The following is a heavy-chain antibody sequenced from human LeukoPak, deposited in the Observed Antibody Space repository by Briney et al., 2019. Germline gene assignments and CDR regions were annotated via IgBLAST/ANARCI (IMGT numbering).Heavy chain of an antibody. Sequence: GRSLRLSCAASGFPFSSWPMHWVRQAPGKGLEWMTTISHDGSQTFYADSVKGRLTISRDNSKNTVSLQMSSLRVEDTGVYYCTTIRYLGQGTQITVSS. CDR3: TTIRY. V-gene: IGHV3-30*04. J-gene: IGHJ4*02. CDR2: ISHDGSQT. CDR1: GFPFSSWP.